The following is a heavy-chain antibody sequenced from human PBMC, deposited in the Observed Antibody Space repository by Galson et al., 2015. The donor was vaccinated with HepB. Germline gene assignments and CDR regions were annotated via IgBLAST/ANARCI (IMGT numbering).Heavy chain of an antibody. V-gene: IGHV4-39*01. Sequence: ETLSLTCTVSGGSISSSNYYWDWIRQSPGKGLEWIGGIYYSGSTFYNPSLKSRVTISVDTSKNQFSLRLSSVTAADTAVYYCASSSLGFGSGWYYFDCWGQGTLVTVSS. CDR2: IYYSGST. CDR1: GGSISSSNYY. D-gene: IGHD6-19*01. CDR3: ASSSLGFGSGWYYFDC. J-gene: IGHJ4*02.